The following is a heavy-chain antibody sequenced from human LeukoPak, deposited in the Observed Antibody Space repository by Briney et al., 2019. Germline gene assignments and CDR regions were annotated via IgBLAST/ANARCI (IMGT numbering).Heavy chain of an antibody. V-gene: IGHV3-23*01. CDR1: GFTLNNYA. CDR2: ICPNGGNT. Sequence: GGSLRLSCAASGFTLNNYAMTWVRQAPGKGLEWVSAICPNGGNTYYADSVRGRFTISRDTSKNTLYLQMNSLRVEDTAVYYCAKVISSSCGIGGYWGQGTLVTVSS. CDR3: AKVISSSCGIGGY. D-gene: IGHD2-2*01. J-gene: IGHJ4*02.